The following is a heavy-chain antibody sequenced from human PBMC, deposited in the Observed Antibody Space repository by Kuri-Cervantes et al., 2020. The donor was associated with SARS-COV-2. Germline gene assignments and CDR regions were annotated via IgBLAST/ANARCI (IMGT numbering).Heavy chain of an antibody. J-gene: IGHJ6*03. D-gene: IGHD3-3*01. V-gene: IGHV1-69*13. CDR3: ARGGWGRPYSDTIFGVVQRQRYYYYMDV. Sequence: SVRVSCKASGGTFSSYAISWVRQAPGQGLEWMGGIIPIFGTANYAQKFQGRVTITADESTSTAYMELSSLRSEDTAVYYCARGGWGRPYSDTIFGVVQRQRYYYYMDVWGKGTTVTVSS. CDR2: IIPIFGTA. CDR1: GGTFSSYA.